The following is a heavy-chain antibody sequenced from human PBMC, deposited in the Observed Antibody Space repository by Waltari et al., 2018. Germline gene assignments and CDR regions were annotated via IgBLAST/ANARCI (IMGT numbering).Heavy chain of an antibody. CDR3: AMEGKTYYSQQPYYFDY. V-gene: IGHV1-69*01. Sequence: QVQLVQSGAEVKKPGSSLKVSCKASGGTFSSNATSGVGQAPGQGLEWMGGITPMFGAADYAQNFQGRVTITADESTSTAYMELSSLRSEDTAVYYCAMEGKTYYSQQPYYFDYWGQGTLVTVSS. D-gene: IGHD3-10*01. CDR1: GGTFSSNA. CDR2: ITPMFGAA. J-gene: IGHJ4*02.